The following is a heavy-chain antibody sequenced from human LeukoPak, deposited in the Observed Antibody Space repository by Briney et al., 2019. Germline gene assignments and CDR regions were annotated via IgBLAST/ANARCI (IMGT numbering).Heavy chain of an antibody. J-gene: IGHJ4*02. D-gene: IGHD2-2*02. V-gene: IGHV4-34*01. CDR1: GGSFSGYY. CDR2: INHSGST. CDR3: ARCCSSTSCYNDGCYY. Sequence: SETLSLTCAVYGGSFSGYYWSWIRQPPGKGLEWIGEINHSGSTNYNPSLKSRVTISADTSKNQFSLKLSSVTAADTAVYYCARCCSSTSCYNDGCYYWGQGTLVTVSS.